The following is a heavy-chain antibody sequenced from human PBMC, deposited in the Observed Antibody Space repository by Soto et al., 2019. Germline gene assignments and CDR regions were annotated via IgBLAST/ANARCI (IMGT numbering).Heavy chain of an antibody. J-gene: IGHJ4*02. CDR1: GGSISSYY. CDR3: ASAGKFSGSPFDY. CDR2: IYYSGST. Sequence: SETLSLTCTVSGGSISSYYWSWIRQPPGKGLEWIGYIYYSGSTNYNPSLKSRVTISVDTSKNQFSLKLSSVTAADTAVYYCASAGKFSGSPFDYWGQGTLVTVSS. D-gene: IGHD1-26*01. V-gene: IGHV4-59*08.